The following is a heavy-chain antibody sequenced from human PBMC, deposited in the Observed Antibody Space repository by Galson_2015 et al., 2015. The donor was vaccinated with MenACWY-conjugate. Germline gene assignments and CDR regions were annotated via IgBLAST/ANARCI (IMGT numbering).Heavy chain of an antibody. Sequence: QSGAEVKKPGESLQISCRGSGYNFSKYWIGWVRLMPGKGLEWMGLIWPGDSSTRYNPSFQGQVTMSADKSTSTAYLEWSSLKASDTAMYYCARHGLSAWSTWFDPWGQGTLVTVSS. J-gene: IGHJ5*02. CDR3: ARHGLSAWSTWFDP. CDR1: GYNFSKYW. CDR2: IWPGDSST. V-gene: IGHV5-51*01. D-gene: IGHD2-8*02.